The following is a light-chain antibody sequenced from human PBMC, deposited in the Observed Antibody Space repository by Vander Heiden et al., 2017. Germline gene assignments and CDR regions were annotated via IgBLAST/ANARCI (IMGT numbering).Light chain of an antibody. Sequence: QSVLTPPPPLSGAPGQRATISCTGSSSNIGAGYDVHWYQQLPGTAPKLLIYGNSNRPSGVPDRFSGSKSGTSASLAITGLQAEDEADYYCQSYDSSLSGPVVFGGGTKLTVL. CDR1: SSNIGAGYD. V-gene: IGLV1-40*01. CDR3: QSYDSSLSGPVV. CDR2: GNS. J-gene: IGLJ2*01.